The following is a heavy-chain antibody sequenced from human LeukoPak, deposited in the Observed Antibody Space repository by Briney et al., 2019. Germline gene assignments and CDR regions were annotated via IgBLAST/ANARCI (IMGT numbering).Heavy chain of an antibody. J-gene: IGHJ4*02. CDR3: ATGESTTWSRFDY. CDR1: GFTIGSYA. Sequence: PGGSLRLSCAASGFTIGSYAMSWVRQAPGKGLEWVSAISGSGGSTYYADSVKGRFTISRDNSKNTLYLQMNSLRAEDTAVYYCATGESTTWSRFDYWGQGTLVTVSS. V-gene: IGHV3-23*01. CDR2: ISGSGGST. D-gene: IGHD6-13*01.